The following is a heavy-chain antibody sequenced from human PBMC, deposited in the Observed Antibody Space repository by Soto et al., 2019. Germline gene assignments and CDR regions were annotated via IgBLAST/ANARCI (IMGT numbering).Heavy chain of an antibody. D-gene: IGHD2-8*01. CDR2: TYSGGST. V-gene: IGHV3-53*01. CDR3: ARDRLTVGVREYYGMDV. J-gene: IGHJ6*02. Sequence: EVQLVESGGGLIQPGGSLRLSCAASGFIVSSTSMSWVRQAPRKGLEWVSITYSGGSTHYADSVKGRFTISRDNSKNTLYLQMNSLRAEDTAVYYCARDRLTVGVREYYGMDVWGQGTTVTVSS. CDR1: GFIVSSTS.